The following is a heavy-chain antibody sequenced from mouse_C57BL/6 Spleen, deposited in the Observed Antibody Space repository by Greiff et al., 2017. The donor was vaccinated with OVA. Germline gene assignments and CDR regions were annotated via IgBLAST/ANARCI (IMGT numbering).Heavy chain of an antibody. Sequence: VQLQQSGAELVKPGASVKLSCKASGYTFTSYWMHWVKQRPGQGLEWIGMIHPNSGSTNYNEKFKSKATLTVDKSSSTAYMQLSSLTSEDSAVYYCASGGGWDEGTFAYWGQGTLVTVSA. D-gene: IGHD4-1*01. V-gene: IGHV1-64*01. J-gene: IGHJ3*01. CDR2: IHPNSGST. CDR1: GYTFTSYW. CDR3: ASGGGWDEGTFAY.